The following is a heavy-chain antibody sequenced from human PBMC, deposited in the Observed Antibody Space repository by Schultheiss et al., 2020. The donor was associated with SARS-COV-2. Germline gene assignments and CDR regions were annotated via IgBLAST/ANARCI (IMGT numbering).Heavy chain of an antibody. Sequence: GGSLRLSCAASGFTFSSYSMNWVRQAPGKGLEWVSSISSSSSYIYYADSVKGRFTISRDNAKNSLYLQMNSLRAEYTAVYYCAKAGVGICSSTSCYTDYWGQGTLVTVSS. CDR3: AKAGVGICSSTSCYTDY. CDR2: ISSSSSYI. V-gene: IGHV3-21*01. D-gene: IGHD2-2*02. CDR1: GFTFSSYS. J-gene: IGHJ4*02.